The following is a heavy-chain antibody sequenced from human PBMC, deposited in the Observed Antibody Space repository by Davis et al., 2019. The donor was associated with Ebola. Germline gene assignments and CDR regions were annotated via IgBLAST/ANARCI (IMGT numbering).Heavy chain of an antibody. D-gene: IGHD4-17*01. J-gene: IGHJ4*02. CDR2: INHSGST. CDR1: GGSFSGYY. Sequence: SETLSLTCAVQGGSFSGYYWSWIRQPPGKGLEWIGEINHSGSTNYNPSLKSRVTISVDTSKNQFSLKLRSVTAADTAVYYCARGPTVTLFDYWGQGTLVTVSS. V-gene: IGHV4-34*01. CDR3: ARGPTVTLFDY.